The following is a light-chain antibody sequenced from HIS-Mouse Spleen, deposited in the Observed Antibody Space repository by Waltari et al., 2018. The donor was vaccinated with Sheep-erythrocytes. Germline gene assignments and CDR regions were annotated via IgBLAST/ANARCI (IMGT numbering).Light chain of an antibody. J-gene: IGLJ3*02. V-gene: IGLV2-8*01. CDR2: EVS. CDR3: SSYAGSNNWV. CDR1: SSAGGGSNH. Sequence: QPALTQPPSASGSPRQSVTISRTGNSSAGGGSNHRSWYQQHPGKAPKLKIYEVSKRPSGVPDRFSGPKSGNTASLTVSGLQAEDEADYYCSSYAGSNNWVFGGGTTLTVL.